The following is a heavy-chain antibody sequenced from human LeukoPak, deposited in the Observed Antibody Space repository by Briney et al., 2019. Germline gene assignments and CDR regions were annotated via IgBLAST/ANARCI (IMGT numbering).Heavy chain of an antibody. Sequence: PGGSLRLSCAASGFTFSSYWMHWVRQAPGKGLVWVSRISTDGSTTSYADSVKGRFTISRDNAKNTLYLQVNSLRAEDTAVYYCATYYCSSTSCYEDYWGQGTLVTVSS. CDR1: GFTFSSYW. V-gene: IGHV3-74*01. CDR2: ISTDGSTT. CDR3: ATYYCSSTSCYEDY. J-gene: IGHJ4*02. D-gene: IGHD2-2*01.